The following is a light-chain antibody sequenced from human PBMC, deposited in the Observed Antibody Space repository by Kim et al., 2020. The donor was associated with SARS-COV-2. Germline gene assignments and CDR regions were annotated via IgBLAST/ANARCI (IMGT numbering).Light chain of an antibody. CDR1: GLRDSD. J-gene: IGLJ2*01. CDR2: GKN. V-gene: IGLV3-19*01. Sequence: SSELPQDPPVSVALGQTVTITCQGDGLRDSDASWYQHRPGQAPVLVVYGKNNRPSGIPDRFSGSTSGTTSSLTIAGAQAEDEADYYCHSRQRSGRQLFFG. CDR3: HSRQRSGRQLF.